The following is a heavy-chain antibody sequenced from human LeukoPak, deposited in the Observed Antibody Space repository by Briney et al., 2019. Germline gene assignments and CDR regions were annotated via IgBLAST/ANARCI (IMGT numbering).Heavy chain of an antibody. V-gene: IGHV4-59*01. CDR2: IYYSGST. Sequence: PSETLSLTCTVSGGSISNYYWSWIRQPPGKGLEWIGYIYYSGSTNYNPSLKSRVTISVDTSKNQFSLKLSSVTAADTAVYYCARDSSGWWGLDYWGQGTLVTVSS. CDR1: GGSISNYY. CDR3: ARDSSGWWGLDY. J-gene: IGHJ4*02. D-gene: IGHD6-19*01.